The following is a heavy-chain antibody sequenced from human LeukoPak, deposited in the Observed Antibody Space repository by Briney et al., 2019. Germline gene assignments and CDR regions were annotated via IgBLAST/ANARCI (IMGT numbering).Heavy chain of an antibody. D-gene: IGHD3-16*02. CDR3: ARGYDYVWGSYRED. CDR2: INSDGSST. Sequence: GGSLRLSCAAPGFTFSSYSMNWVRQAPGKGLVWVSRINSDGSSTSYADSVKGRFTISRDNAKNTLYLQMNSLRAEDTAVYYCARGYDYVWGSYREDWGQGTLVTVSS. J-gene: IGHJ4*02. V-gene: IGHV3-74*01. CDR1: GFTFSSYS.